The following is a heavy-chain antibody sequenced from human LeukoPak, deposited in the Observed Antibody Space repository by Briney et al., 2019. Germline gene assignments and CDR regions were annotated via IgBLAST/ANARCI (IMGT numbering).Heavy chain of an antibody. CDR2: MNPNSGNT. Sequence: GASVKVSCKASGYTFTRYDINWVRQATGQGLEWMGWMNPNSGNTGYAQKFQGRVAMTRNTSISIAYMELSSLRSEDTAVYYCARGLSGWLRLLRYYYMDVWGKGTTVTISS. J-gene: IGHJ6*03. CDR3: ARGLSGWLRLLRYYYMDV. D-gene: IGHD5-12*01. V-gene: IGHV1-8*01. CDR1: GYTFTRYD.